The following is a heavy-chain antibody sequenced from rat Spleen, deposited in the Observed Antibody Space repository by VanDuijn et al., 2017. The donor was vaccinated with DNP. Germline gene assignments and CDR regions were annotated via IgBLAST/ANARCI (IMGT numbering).Heavy chain of an antibody. J-gene: IGHJ3*01. CDR3: TRQYYYSGDDNWFAY. D-gene: IGHD1-1*01. CDR1: GFDFNNYY. V-gene: IGHV5-25*01. Sequence: EVQLVESGGGLVQPGRSLKLSCAASGFDFNNYYMAWVRQAPKKGLEWVATISISDSRSYYSDSVRGRFTISRDNAKSSLHLQMNSLKSEDTATYYCTRQYYYSGDDNWFAYWGQGTLVTVSS. CDR2: ISISDSRS.